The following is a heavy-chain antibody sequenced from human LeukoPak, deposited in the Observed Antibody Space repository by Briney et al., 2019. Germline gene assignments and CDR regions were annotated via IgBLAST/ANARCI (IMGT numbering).Heavy chain of an antibody. V-gene: IGHV1-8*01. CDR2: MNPNSGNT. CDR3: ARRDHTYYDFWSGYYSYYMDV. CDR1: GYTFTSYD. D-gene: IGHD3-3*01. J-gene: IGHJ6*03. Sequence: ASVKVSCKASGYTFTSYDINWVRQATGQGLEWMGWMNPNSGNTGYAQKFQGRVTMTRNTSISTAYMELSSLRSDDTAVYYCARRDHTYYDFWSGYYSYYMDVWGKGTTVTVSS.